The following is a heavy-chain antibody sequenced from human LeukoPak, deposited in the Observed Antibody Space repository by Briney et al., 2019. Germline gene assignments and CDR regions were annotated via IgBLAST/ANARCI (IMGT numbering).Heavy chain of an antibody. J-gene: IGHJ6*02. CDR2: IYANGDT. V-gene: IGHV4-4*07. D-gene: IGHD3-10*01. CDR1: GGSIDNFY. Sequence: SDTLSLTCTVSGGSIDNFYWTWIRQPAGRGLEWIGRIYANGDTNYNPSLRSRLTLSVATSRNQFSLSLTSVTAADTAVYYCARGTRIRGVSVRESHYFYYYGMDVWGQGTTVIVSS. CDR3: ARGTRIRGVSVRESHYFYYYGMDV.